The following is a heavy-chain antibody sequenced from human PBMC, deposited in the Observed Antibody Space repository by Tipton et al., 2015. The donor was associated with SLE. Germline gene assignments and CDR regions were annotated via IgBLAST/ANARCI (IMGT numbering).Heavy chain of an antibody. CDR1: GGTFSSYA. V-gene: IGHV1-69*01. CDR3: ARIDPSSSTRLNAFDI. Sequence: QLVQSGPEVKKPGSSVKVSCKASGGTFSSYAISWVRQAPGQGLEWMGGIIPIFGTANYAQKFQGRVTITADESTSTAYMELSSLRSEDTAVYYCARIDPSSSTRLNAFDIWGQGTMVTVSS. J-gene: IGHJ3*02. CDR2: IIPIFGTA. D-gene: IGHD6-13*01.